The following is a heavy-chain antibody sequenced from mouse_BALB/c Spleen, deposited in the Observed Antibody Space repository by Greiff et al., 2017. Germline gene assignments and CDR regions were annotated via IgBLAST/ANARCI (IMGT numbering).Heavy chain of an antibody. CDR1: GYTFTSYY. D-gene: IGHD2-1*01. Sequence: QVQLKESGAELVKPGASVKLSCKASGYTFTSYYMYWVKQRPGQGLEWIGEINPSNGGTNFNEKFKSKATLTVDKSSSTAYMQLSSLTSEDSAVYSCTRTSGYGNYFDVWGAGTTVTVSS. CDR2: INPSNGGT. CDR3: TRTSGYGNYFDV. V-gene: IGHV1S81*02. J-gene: IGHJ1*01.